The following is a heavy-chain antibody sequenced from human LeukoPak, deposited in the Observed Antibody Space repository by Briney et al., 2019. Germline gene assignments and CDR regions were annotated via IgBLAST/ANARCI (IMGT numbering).Heavy chain of an antibody. D-gene: IGHD1-1*01. J-gene: IGHJ3*02. V-gene: IGHV5-51*01. CDR2: IYPGDSDT. Sequence: GASLQISCKGSGYSFTSYWIGWVRQLPGKGLEWMGIIYPGDSDTRYSPSFQGQVTISADKSISTAYLQWSSLKASDTAMYYCASSIGATTDDAFDIWGQGTMVTVSS. CDR3: ASSIGATTDDAFDI. CDR1: GYSFTSYW.